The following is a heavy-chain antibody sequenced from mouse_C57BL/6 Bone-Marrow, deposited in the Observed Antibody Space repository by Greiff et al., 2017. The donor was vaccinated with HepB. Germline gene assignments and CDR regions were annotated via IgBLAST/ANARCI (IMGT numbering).Heavy chain of an antibody. V-gene: IGHV1-39*01. CDR3: ELILNYYGSSYAMDY. J-gene: IGHJ4*01. CDR2: INPNYGIT. D-gene: IGHD1-1*01. CDR1: GYSFTDYN. Sequence: VQLQQSGPELVKPGASVKISCKASGYSFTDYNMNWVKQSNGKSLEWIGVINPNYGITSYNQKFKGKATLTVDQSSSTAYMQLNSLTSEDSAVYYCELILNYYGSSYAMDYWGQGTSVTVSS.